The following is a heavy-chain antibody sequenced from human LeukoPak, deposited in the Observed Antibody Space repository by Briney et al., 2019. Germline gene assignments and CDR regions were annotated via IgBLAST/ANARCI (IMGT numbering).Heavy chain of an antibody. V-gene: IGHV3-30-3*01. D-gene: IGHD3-22*01. J-gene: IGHJ4*02. CDR3: GRDSLLSSTYQSRGYYGPGDY. CDR2: ISYDGSNK. Sequence: GGSLRLSCAASGFTFSNYAIHWVRQAPGKGLEWVAVISYDGSNKYYADSVKGRFTISRGNSKNTLYLQMDSLRAEDTAVYYCGRDSLLSSTYQSRGYYGPGDYWGQGTLVSVSS. CDR1: GFTFSNYA.